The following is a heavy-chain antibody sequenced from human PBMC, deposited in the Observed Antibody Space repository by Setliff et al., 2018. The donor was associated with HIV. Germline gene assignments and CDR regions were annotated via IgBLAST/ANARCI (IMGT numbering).Heavy chain of an antibody. J-gene: IGHJ4*02. CDR3: ARRLNVYNLFTGNSYYFDY. D-gene: IGHD3-9*01. Sequence: SETLSLTCAVYGDSFTDYYWSWIRQSPGKGLEWIGDISHSGNTNYNTSLESRVSISVATSKNQFSLRVNSVTAADTGVYFCARRLNVYNLFTGNSYYFDYWGQGTVVNV. CDR2: ISHSGNT. V-gene: IGHV4-34*01. CDR1: GDSFTDYY.